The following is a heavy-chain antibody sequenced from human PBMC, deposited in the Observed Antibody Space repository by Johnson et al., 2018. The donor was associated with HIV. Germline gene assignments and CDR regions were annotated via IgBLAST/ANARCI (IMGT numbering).Heavy chain of an antibody. CDR1: GLTFSSYA. V-gene: IGHV3-30-3*01. CDR3: ARAGAVGFDAFDI. D-gene: IGHD6-19*01. CDR2: ISYDGSNK. J-gene: IGHJ3*02. Sequence: QVQLVESGGGVVQPGRSLRLSCAASGLTFSSYAMHWVRQAPGKGLEWVAVISYDGSNKYYADSVKGRFTISRDNSKNTLYLQMNSLRAEDTAVYYCARAGAVGFDAFDIWGQGTMVTVSS.